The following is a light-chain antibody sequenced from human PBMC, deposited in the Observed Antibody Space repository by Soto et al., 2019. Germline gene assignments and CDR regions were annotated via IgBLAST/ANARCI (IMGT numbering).Light chain of an antibody. V-gene: IGKV3-20*01. J-gene: IGKJ2*01. CDR3: QLYGDSPMYT. Sequence: DIVLTQSPGTLSLSPGERATLSCRASQSVNSNYLAWYQQKPGQAARLLIYGASSRATGIPDRFSGVGSGTDFTLTISRLEPEDFAVYYCQLYGDSPMYTFGLGTKVDIK. CDR2: GAS. CDR1: QSVNSNY.